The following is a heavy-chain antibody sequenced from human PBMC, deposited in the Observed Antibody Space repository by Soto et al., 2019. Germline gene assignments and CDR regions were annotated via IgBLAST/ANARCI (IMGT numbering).Heavy chain of an antibody. V-gene: IGHV1-69*13. J-gene: IGHJ6*02. CDR1: GGTFSSYA. D-gene: IGHD3-22*01. Sequence: GASVKVPCTASGGTFSSYAISWLRQSPGQGLEWMGGIIPIFGTANYAQKFQGRVTITADESTSTAYLELSSLRSEDTAVYYCARLRDDSSGYYYYYYGMDVWGQGTTVTVSS. CDR2: IIPIFGTA. CDR3: ARLRDDSSGYYYYYYGMDV.